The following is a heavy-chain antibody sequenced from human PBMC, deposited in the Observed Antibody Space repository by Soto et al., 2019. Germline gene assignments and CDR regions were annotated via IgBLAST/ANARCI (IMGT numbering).Heavy chain of an antibody. CDR2: IYPGDSDT. Sequence: PGETLEISCQWSGYAFTTYWIGWVRQLPGKGLEWMGIIYPGDSDTRYSPSLQGRVTISADKSINTAYLQWSSLRASDTAMYYCASRDHTVRDLGYSYCGLDVWGQGTAVTVS. CDR1: GYAFTTYW. V-gene: IGHV5-51*01. J-gene: IGHJ6*02. CDR3: ASRDHTVRDLGYSYCGLDV. D-gene: IGHD4-17*01.